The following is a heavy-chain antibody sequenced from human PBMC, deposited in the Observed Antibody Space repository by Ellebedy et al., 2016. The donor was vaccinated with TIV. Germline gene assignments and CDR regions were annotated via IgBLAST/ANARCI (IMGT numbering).Heavy chain of an antibody. CDR2: IHPGDSDT. Sequence: GESLKISXKGSGYNFINYWIAWVRQMPGKGLEWMGIIHPGDSDTRYSPSFQGQVTISADKSITTAYLQWSSLKASDTAMSYCARTYSDAPSDWFDPWGQGTLVTVSS. CDR3: ARTYSDAPSDWFDP. V-gene: IGHV5-51*01. CDR1: GYNFINYW. J-gene: IGHJ5*02. D-gene: IGHD5-12*01.